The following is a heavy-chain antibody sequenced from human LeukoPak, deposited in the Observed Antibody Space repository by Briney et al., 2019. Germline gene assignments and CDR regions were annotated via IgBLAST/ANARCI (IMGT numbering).Heavy chain of an antibody. CDR1: GGSFSGYY. J-gene: IGHJ4*02. CDR3: ARLRKVLRYRADFDY. Sequence: SETLSLTCAVYGGSFSGYYWSWIRQPPGKGLEWIGEINHSGSTNYNPSLKSRVTISVDTSKSQFSLELSSVTAADTAVYYCARLRKVLRYRADFDYWGQGTLVTVSS. CDR2: INHSGST. V-gene: IGHV4-34*01. D-gene: IGHD4-17*01.